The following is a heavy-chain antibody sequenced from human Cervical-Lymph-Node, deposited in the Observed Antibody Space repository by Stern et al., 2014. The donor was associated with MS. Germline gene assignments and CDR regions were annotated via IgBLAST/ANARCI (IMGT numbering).Heavy chain of an antibody. D-gene: IGHD3-16*02. CDR2: ISGGSANI. CDR1: GFTFTNYA. CDR3: AKDAPYDYVWKSFRYTFES. Sequence: EVQLVESGGGLVQPGGSLRLSCVASGFTFTNYAMTGVRQAPGKGLEWVSSISGGSANIYYADSVKGRLTISRDNFKNTLYLQMNSLRAEDTAVYYCAKDAPYDYVWKSFRYTFESWGQGTLVTVSS. V-gene: IGHV3-23*04. J-gene: IGHJ4*02.